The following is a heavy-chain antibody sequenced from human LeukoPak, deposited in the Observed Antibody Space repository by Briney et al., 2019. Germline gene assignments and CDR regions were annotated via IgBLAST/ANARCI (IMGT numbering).Heavy chain of an antibody. CDR3: ARDRGGSYSAIDY. V-gene: IGHV3-48*04. J-gene: IGHJ4*02. CDR1: GFTFSSYS. Sequence: GGSLRLSCVASGFTFSSYSMNWVRQAPGKGLEWVSFISSSSSTIYYADSVKGRFTISRDNAKNSLYLQMNSLRAEDTAVYYCARDRGGSYSAIDYWGQGTLVTVSS. CDR2: ISSSSSTI. D-gene: IGHD1-26*01.